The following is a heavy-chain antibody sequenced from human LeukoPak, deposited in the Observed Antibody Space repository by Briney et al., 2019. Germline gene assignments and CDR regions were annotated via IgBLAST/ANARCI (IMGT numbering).Heavy chain of an antibody. CDR3: ARAGNLDN. V-gene: IGHV3-7*01. Sequence: PGGTLRLSCAASGFTYNSYGMSWVRQAPARALEWVAQLKLEGSDEYCVDSAKGRLPVYRDNAKNSLNLQMNSLRAEDTAVYDCARAGNLDNWGQGTLVTVSS. CDR1: GFTYNSYG. J-gene: IGHJ4*02. D-gene: IGHD4-23*01. CDR2: LKLEGSDE.